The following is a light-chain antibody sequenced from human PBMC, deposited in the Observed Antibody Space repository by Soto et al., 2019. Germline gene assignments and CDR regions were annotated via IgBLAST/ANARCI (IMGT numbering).Light chain of an antibody. CDR1: QSVSSNY. Sequence: TQSPSSLPASVGDRVTITCQASQSVSSNYLAWYQQKPGQAPRLLIYGASTRATGIPDRFSGSGSGTDFTLTISRLEPEDFAVYYCQQYGNSPPITFGGGTKVDIK. J-gene: IGKJ4*01. V-gene: IGKV3-20*01. CDR3: QQYGNSPPIT. CDR2: GAS.